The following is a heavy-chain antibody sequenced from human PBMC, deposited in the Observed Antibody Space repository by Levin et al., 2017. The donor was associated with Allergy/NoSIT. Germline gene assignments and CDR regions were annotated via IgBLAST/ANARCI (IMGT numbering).Heavy chain of an antibody. Sequence: PSETLSLTCTVSGGSISSSYYFWSWIRQPPGKGLEWIGNIFYSGGTYYSPSLKSRVTISVDTSKNQFSLKLSSVTAADTAVYYCPRHNRPVVPTAYYGMDVWGQGTTVTVSS. CDR3: PRHNRPVVPTAYYGMDV. CDR2: IFYSGGT. D-gene: IGHD2-2*01. J-gene: IGHJ6*02. CDR1: GGSISSSYYF. V-gene: IGHV4-39*01.